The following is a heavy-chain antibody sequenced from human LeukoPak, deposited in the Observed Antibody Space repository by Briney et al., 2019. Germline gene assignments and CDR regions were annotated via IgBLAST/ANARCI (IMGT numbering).Heavy chain of an antibody. D-gene: IGHD3-10*01. J-gene: IGHJ4*02. CDR1: GFTLSTFN. Sequence: PGGSLRLSCAASGFTLSTFNMNWVRQAPGKGLEWVSYFRSSTNTIYYADSVKGRFTISRDDARSSLFLQMNSLRDEDTAVYYCARDIYYSFDYWGQGTLVTVSS. CDR3: ARDIYYSFDY. CDR2: FRSSTNTI. V-gene: IGHV3-48*02.